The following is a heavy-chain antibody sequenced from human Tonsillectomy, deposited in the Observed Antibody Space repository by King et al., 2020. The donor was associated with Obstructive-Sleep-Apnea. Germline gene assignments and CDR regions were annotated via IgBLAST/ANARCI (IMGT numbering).Heavy chain of an antibody. J-gene: IGHJ4*02. Sequence: VQLVQSGAEVKKPGASVKVSCKASGYAFTSYDINWVRQATGQGLEWMGWMNPNSGNTGYAQKFQGRVTMTRNTSITTAYMELNGLRSEDTAVYYCAGSGVVATTQYWGQGTLVTVSS. D-gene: IGHD5-12*01. CDR3: AGSGVVATTQY. CDR2: MNPNSGNT. CDR1: GYAFTSYD. V-gene: IGHV1-8*01.